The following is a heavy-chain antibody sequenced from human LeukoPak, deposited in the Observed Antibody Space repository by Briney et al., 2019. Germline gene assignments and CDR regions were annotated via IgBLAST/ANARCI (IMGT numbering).Heavy chain of an antibody. V-gene: IGHV3-30*18. D-gene: IGHD5-18*01. Sequence: PGGSLRLPCAASGFTFSSYGMHWVRQAPGKGLEWVAVISYDGSNKYYADSVKGRFTISRDNSKNTLYLQMNSLRAEDTAVYYRAKFVDTDYFDYWGQGTLVTVSS. CDR3: AKFVDTDYFDY. CDR1: GFTFSSYG. J-gene: IGHJ4*02. CDR2: ISYDGSNK.